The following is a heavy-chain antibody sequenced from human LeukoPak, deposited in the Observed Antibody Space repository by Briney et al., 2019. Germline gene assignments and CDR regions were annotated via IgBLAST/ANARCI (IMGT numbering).Heavy chain of an antibody. J-gene: IGHJ4*02. CDR1: GYFISSGYY. D-gene: IGHD2-2*01. Sequence: KPSETLSLTCAVSGYFISSGYYWGWIRQPPGKGLEWIGTMSHSGSTRYNPPLKSRVTISVDSSKNQFSLKLSSVTAADTAVYYCARRSDCTSTSCYRGFDYWGQGTLVTVSS. V-gene: IGHV4-38-2*01. CDR3: ARRSDCTSTSCYRGFDY. CDR2: MSHSGST.